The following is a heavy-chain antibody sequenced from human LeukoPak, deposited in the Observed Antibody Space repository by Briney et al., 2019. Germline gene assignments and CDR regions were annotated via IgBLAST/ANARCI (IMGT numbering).Heavy chain of an antibody. J-gene: IGHJ2*01. CDR1: GFTFSKYW. Sequence: GGSLRLSCAASGFTFSKYWRHWVRQVRGKGLVGVSRINDEGSVTFYADVGRGRFTISRDNSKNTLYLQMNSLRAADTAVYYCARGSAYRYSMAYWYSDLWGRGTLVTVSS. D-gene: IGHD3-16*02. CDR2: INDEGSVT. CDR3: ARGSAYRYSMAYWYSDL. V-gene: IGHV3-74*01.